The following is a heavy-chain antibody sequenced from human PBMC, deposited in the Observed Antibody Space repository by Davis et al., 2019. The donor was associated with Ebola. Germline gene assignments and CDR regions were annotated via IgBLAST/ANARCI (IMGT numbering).Heavy chain of an antibody. CDR2: IKQDGSEK. J-gene: IGHJ6*03. V-gene: IGHV3-7*04. CDR3: VRVAAQIPYYYYMDV. CDR1: GFTFSSYW. D-gene: IGHD2-15*01. Sequence: PGGSLRLSCAASGFTFSSYWMSWVRQAPGKGLEWVANIKQDGSEKYYVDSVKGRFTISRDNAKNSLYLQMNSLRAEDTAVYYCVRVAAQIPYYYYMDVWGKGTTVTVSS.